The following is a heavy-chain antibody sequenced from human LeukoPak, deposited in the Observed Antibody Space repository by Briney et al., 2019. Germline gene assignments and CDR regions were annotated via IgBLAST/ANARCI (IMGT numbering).Heavy chain of an antibody. CDR2: IHPNSGGT. Sequence: ASVKVSCKASGGTFSIYAISWVRQAPGQGLEWMGWIHPNSGGTNYAQKFQGWVTMTRDTSISTAYMELSRLRSDDTAMYYCATSGYTYGALDIWGQGTMVTVSS. CDR3: ATSGYTYGALDI. CDR1: GGTFSIYA. V-gene: IGHV1-2*04. J-gene: IGHJ3*02. D-gene: IGHD5-18*01.